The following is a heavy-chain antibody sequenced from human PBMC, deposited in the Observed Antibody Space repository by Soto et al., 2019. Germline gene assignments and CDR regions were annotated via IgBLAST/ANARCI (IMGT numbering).Heavy chain of an antibody. Sequence: PSETLSLTCAVYGESFSGYIWTWIGQTPGKGLQWIGQINHSGSAYYNPSLKSRVTISVHTSNSQFSLELSSVTAADTAVYYCARGLITGSHYSGGWYYFDSWGQGTQVTVSS. J-gene: IGHJ4*02. V-gene: IGHV4-34*01. CDR3: ARGLITGSHYSGGWYYFDS. D-gene: IGHD6-19*01. CDR2: INHSGSA. CDR1: GESFSGYI.